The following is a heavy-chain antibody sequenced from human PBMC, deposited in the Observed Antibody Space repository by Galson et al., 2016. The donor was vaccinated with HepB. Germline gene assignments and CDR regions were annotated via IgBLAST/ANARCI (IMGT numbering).Heavy chain of an antibody. Sequence: SLRLSCAASGFMFSRYWMHWVRQPPGKGLVWVSRTNEDASTTNYADSVKGRFTISRDNAKNSLYLQMNSLRAEDTAMYYCARDSGCSGGKGCYFDYWGQGTLITVSS. V-gene: IGHV3-74*01. J-gene: IGHJ4*02. CDR2: TNEDASTT. CDR3: ARDSGCSGGKGCYFDY. CDR1: GFMFSRYW. D-gene: IGHD3-10*01.